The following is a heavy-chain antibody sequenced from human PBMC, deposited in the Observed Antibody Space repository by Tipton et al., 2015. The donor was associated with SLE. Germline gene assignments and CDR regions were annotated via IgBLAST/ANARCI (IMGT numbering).Heavy chain of an antibody. CDR1: GGSFSGYY. D-gene: IGHD3-22*01. CDR2: IYYSGST. CDR3: AREGYDSSGYYAFDI. J-gene: IGHJ3*02. V-gene: IGHV4-59*01. Sequence: TLSLTCAVYGGSFSGYYWSWIRQPPGKGLEWIGYIYYSGSTNYNPSLKSRVTISVDTSKNQFSLKLSSVTAADTAVYYCAREGYDSSGYYAFDIWGQGTMVTVSS.